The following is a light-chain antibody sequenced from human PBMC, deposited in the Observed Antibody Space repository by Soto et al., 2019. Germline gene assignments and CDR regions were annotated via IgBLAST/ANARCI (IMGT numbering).Light chain of an antibody. CDR3: QQYCSSPWT. CDR1: QSVSSSY. V-gene: IGKV3-20*01. CDR2: GSS. J-gene: IGKJ1*01. Sequence: EIELTQSPGTLSLSPGERATLSCRASQSVSSSYLAWYQQKPGQAPRLLIYGSSSMATGIPDRFSCSGSGTGFNLTISRLEPEDFAVYYCQQYCSSPWTFGQGTKVEIK.